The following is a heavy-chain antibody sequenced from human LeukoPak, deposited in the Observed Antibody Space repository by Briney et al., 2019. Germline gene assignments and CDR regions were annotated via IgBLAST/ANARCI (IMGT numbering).Heavy chain of an antibody. CDR1: GGSISNKY. V-gene: IGHV4-59*12. CDR3: ARGLVLRFLEWLLYRADAFDI. J-gene: IGHJ3*02. CDR2: IYYSGST. D-gene: IGHD3-3*01. Sequence: SETLSLTCTVSGGSISNKYWSWIRQPPGKGLEWIGYIYYSGSTNYNPSLKSRVTISVDTSKNQFSLKLSSVTAADTAVYYCARGLVLRFLEWLLYRADAFDIWGQGTMVTVSS.